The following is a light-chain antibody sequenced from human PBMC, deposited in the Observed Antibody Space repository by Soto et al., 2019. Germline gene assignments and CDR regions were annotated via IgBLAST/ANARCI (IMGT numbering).Light chain of an antibody. CDR2: EVN. J-gene: IGLJ2*01. CDR3: TSYAGNNYVV. V-gene: IGLV2-8*01. Sequence: QSALTQPPSASWSPGQSVTISCTGTSSDFGGYDFVTWYQQYPGKAPKLIIYEVNKRPSGVPDRFSGSKSGNTASLTVSGLQADDEADYFCTSYAGNNYVVFGGGTKLTVL. CDR1: SSDFGGYDF.